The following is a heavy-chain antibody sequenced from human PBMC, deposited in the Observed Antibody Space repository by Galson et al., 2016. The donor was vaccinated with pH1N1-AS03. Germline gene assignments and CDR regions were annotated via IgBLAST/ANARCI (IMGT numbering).Heavy chain of an antibody. CDR2: INHSGDT. J-gene: IGHJ4*02. CDR3: ARYSSSADYFDY. V-gene: IGHV4-34*01. D-gene: IGHD3-22*01. CDR1: GGSISDYY. Sequence: ETLSLTCAVYGGSISDYYWTWIRQAPGKGLEWIGEINHSGDTTYNPSLESRVTISADTSTSQFSLKVNSVTPADTAVYYCARYSSSADYFDYWGQGTLVTVSS.